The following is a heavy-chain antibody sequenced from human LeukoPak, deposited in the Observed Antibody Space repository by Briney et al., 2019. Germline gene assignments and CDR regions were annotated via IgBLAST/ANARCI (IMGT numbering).Heavy chain of an antibody. CDR1: GGSISSYY. V-gene: IGHV4-59*08. D-gene: IGHD2-2*01. CDR2: IYYSGST. CDR3: ARRSGLRSSDY. Sequence: SETLSLTCTVSGGSISSYYWSWIRQPPGKGLEWIGYIYYSGSTNYNPSLKSRVTISIDTSKNQFSLKLSSVTAADTAVYYCARRSGLRSSDYWGQGTLVTVSS. J-gene: IGHJ4*02.